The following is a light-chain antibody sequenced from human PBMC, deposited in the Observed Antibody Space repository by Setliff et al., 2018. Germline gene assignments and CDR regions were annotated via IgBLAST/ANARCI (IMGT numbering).Light chain of an antibody. Sequence: QSVLTQPASVSGSPGQSITISCTGTSSDVGGYNLVSWYQQHPGKVPRLMIYDVSNRPSGVSNRFSGSKIGNTASLTISGLQTEDEADYYCCSFTSSSTLPYAFGTGTKVTVL. CDR3: CSFTSSSTLPYA. CDR1: SSDVGGYNL. V-gene: IGLV2-14*03. J-gene: IGLJ1*01. CDR2: DVS.